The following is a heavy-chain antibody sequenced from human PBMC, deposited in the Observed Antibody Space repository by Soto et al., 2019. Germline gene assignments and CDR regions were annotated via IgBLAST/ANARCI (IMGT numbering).Heavy chain of an antibody. CDR2: ISGSGADT. Sequence: QVNLVESGGGVVKPGGSLRLSCAVSGFTFSDYYMTWIRQAPGKGLEWFSYISGSGADTEYSDAVTGRFTLSRDNAKNSLYLDMDSLRPEDTAVYYCARADCSSHSCFFEYVQHWGQGTLVTVSS. J-gene: IGHJ1*01. CDR1: GFTFSDYY. CDR3: ARADCSSHSCFFEYVQH. D-gene: IGHD2-2*01. V-gene: IGHV3-11*01.